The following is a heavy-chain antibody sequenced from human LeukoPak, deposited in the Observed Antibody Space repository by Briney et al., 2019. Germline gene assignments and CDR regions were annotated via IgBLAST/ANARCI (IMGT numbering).Heavy chain of an antibody. CDR3: ARAGRGTFS. J-gene: IGHJ4*02. D-gene: IGHD1-26*01. V-gene: IGHV3-53*01. CDR2: IYSGGTT. CDR1: GGSFSGYY. Sequence: ETLSLTCAVYGGSFSGYYMSWVRQAPAKGLEWVSVIYSGGTTDYADSVKGRFTISRDISKNTVYLQMNSLRDTDTAVYYCARAGRGTFSWGQGTVVTVSS.